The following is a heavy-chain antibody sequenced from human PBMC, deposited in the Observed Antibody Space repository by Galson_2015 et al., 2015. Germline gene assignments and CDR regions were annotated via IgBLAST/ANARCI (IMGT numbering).Heavy chain of an antibody. Sequence: SLRLSCAASGFTFSSYAMSWVRQAPGKGLEWVSFISGSGGSTYYADSVKGRFTISRDNSKNTLYLQMNSLRAEDTAVYYCANKGRYSSTFDYWGQGTLVTVSS. V-gene: IGHV3-23*01. CDR1: GFTFSSYA. D-gene: IGHD6-13*01. CDR2: ISGSGGST. CDR3: ANKGRYSSTFDY. J-gene: IGHJ4*02.